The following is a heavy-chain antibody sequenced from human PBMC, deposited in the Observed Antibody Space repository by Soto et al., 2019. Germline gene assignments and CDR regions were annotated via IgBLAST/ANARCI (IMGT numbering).Heavy chain of an antibody. D-gene: IGHD6-25*01. V-gene: IGHV1-18*04. CDR1: GYTFTSYG. Sequence: QVHLVQSGAEAKKPGASVKVSCKPSGYTFTSYGISWVRQAPGQGLEWMGWISGDNGDTKYAQNFQGRVTMTTDTSTSTAYMELRSLRSDDTAMYFCARDGDGYTTAFHFWGQGTLVTVSS. CDR2: ISGDNGDT. CDR3: ARDGDGYTTAFHF. J-gene: IGHJ4*02.